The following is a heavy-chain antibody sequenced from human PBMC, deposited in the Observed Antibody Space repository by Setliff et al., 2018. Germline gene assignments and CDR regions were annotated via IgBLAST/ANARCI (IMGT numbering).Heavy chain of an antibody. V-gene: IGHV2-5*01. CDR3: AHSRYDFWSGYYVMDV. Sequence: GSGPTLVNPTPPLTLTCTFSGFSLKISGVGVAWIRQPPGKGLEWLALIYWNDDTRYSRSLNNRLTVTADASRNQVVFRMTNMDPADTATYYCAHSRYDFWSGYYVMDVWGKGTTVTVSS. J-gene: IGHJ6*03. D-gene: IGHD3-3*01. CDR1: GFSLKISGVG. CDR2: IYWNDDT.